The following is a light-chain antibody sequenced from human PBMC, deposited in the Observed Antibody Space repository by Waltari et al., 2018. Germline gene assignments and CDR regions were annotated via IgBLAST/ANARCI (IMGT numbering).Light chain of an antibody. CDR1: NSDVGGHNY. CDR3: SSYTSTSTWV. Sequence: QSTLTQPASVSGSPGQSITISCTGTNSDVGGHNYVSWYQQHPGTAPRLIIYDVNSRASGVSERFAGSKSASTASLTISGLQAEDEADYYCSSYTSTSTWVFGGGTKVTVL. V-gene: IGLV2-14*03. J-gene: IGLJ3*02. CDR2: DVN.